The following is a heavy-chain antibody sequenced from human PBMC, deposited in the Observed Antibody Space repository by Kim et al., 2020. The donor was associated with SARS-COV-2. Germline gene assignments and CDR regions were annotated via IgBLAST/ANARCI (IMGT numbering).Heavy chain of an antibody. D-gene: IGHD2-15*01. CDR1: GGTFSSYA. CDR2: IIPIFGTA. CDR3: ARETSQYCSGGSCYRSYIQSRVFDY. V-gene: IGHV1-69*13. Sequence: SVKVSCKASGGTFSSYAISWVRQAPGQGLEWMGGIIPIFGTANYAQKFQGRVTITADESTSTAYMELSSLRSEDTAVYYCARETSQYCSGGSCYRSYIQSRVFDYWGQGTLVTVSS. J-gene: IGHJ4*02.